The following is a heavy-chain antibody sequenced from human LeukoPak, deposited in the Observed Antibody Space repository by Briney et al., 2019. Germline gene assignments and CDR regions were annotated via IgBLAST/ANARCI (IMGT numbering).Heavy chain of an antibody. CDR3: ARDAVGRWRFDP. CDR1: GGSISSYY. D-gene: IGHD5-24*01. Sequence: SETLSLTCTVSGGSISSYYWSWVRQPAGQGLEWIGRIYTSGSTNYNPSLKSRVTMSVDTSKNQFSLKLSSVTAADTAVYYCARDAVGRWRFDPWGQGTLVTVSS. CDR2: IYTSGST. V-gene: IGHV4-4*07. J-gene: IGHJ5*02.